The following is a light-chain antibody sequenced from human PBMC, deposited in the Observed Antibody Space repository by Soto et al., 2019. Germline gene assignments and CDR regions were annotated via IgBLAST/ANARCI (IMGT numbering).Light chain of an antibody. J-gene: IGKJ1*01. V-gene: IGKV3-20*01. CDR2: DTS. CDR1: QSVSSSY. Sequence: EIVLTQSPGTLSLSPGERATLSCRASQSVSSSYLAWYQQKPCQAPRLLIYDTSSRVTCIPDRFSGSGSRTVFTLAISRLEAEDFAVYYCQQCGSLSSFGQGTKVELK. CDR3: QQCGSLSS.